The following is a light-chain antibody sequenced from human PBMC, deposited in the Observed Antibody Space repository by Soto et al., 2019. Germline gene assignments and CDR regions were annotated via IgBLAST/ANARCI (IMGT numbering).Light chain of an antibody. V-gene: IGLV2-14*03. J-gene: IGLJ1*01. Sequence: QSVLTQPASVSGCPGQSITISCTGTSSDVGGYNYVSWYQQHPGKVPKLMIYDVSNRPSGVSNRFSGSKSGNTASLTISGLQAEDEADYYCSSYTSSSTYVFGIGTKVTV. CDR1: SSDVGGYNY. CDR3: SSYTSSSTYV. CDR2: DVS.